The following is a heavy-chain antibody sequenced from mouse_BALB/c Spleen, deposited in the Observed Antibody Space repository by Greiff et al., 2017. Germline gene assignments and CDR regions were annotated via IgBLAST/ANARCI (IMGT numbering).Heavy chain of an antibody. CDR1: GFTFSSYG. V-gene: IGHV5-6-3*01. J-gene: IGHJ4*01. CDR2: INSNGGST. CDR3: ARGYGNYLYYAMDY. D-gene: IGHD2-1*01. Sequence: EVKLVESGGGLVQPGGSLKLSCAASGFTFSSYGMSWVRQTPDKRLELVATINSNGGSTYYPDSVKGRFTISRDNAKNTLYLQMSSLKSEDTAMYYCARGYGNYLYYAMDYWGQGTSVTVSS.